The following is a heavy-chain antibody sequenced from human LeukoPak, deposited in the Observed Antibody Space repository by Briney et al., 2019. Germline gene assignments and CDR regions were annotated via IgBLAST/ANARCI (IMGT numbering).Heavy chain of an antibody. V-gene: IGHV3-13*01. Sequence: QSGGSLRLSCAASGFTFIDYDMHWVRQVIGKGLEWVSAIGIRGATNYSGSVKGRFTISRENAESSLYLQMISLRAEDTAVYYCARGGIQVSGIEEFDYWGQGTLATVSS. CDR2: IGIRGAT. D-gene: IGHD6-19*01. J-gene: IGHJ4*02. CDR3: ARGGIQVSGIEEFDY. CDR1: GFTFIDYD.